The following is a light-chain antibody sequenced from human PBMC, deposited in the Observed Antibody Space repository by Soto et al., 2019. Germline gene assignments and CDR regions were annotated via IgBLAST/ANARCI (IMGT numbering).Light chain of an antibody. CDR1: QSVLYTSDNKNY. Sequence: DIVMTQSPDSLAVSLGERATINCKSSQSVLYTSDNKNYLAWYQQKPGQPPKLLIYWASTRDSWVPDRFSCSGSWAEFTITISSLQAEDVAVYYCQQYYTTLTCGGGTKVEIK. CDR2: WAS. CDR3: QQYYTTLT. V-gene: IGKV4-1*01. J-gene: IGKJ4*01.